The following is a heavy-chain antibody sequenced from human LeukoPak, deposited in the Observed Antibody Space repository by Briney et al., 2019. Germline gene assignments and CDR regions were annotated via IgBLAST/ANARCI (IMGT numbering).Heavy chain of an antibody. CDR2: ISSSSSSYI. J-gene: IGHJ4*02. Sequence: PGGSLRLSCAASGFTFSSYSMIWVRQAPGKGLEWVSSISSSSSSYIYYADSVKGRFTISRDNAKNSLYLQMNSLRAEDTAVYYCARASVRGVITAFDYWGQGTLVTVSS. CDR3: ARASVRGVITAFDY. V-gene: IGHV3-21*01. D-gene: IGHD3-10*01. CDR1: GFTFSSYS.